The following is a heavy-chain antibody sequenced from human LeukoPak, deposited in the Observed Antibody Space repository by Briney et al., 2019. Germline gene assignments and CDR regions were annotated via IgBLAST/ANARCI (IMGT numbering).Heavy chain of an antibody. D-gene: IGHD3-9*01. Sequence: PSETLSLTCTVSVDSISSYYWIWIRHPAGKGLEWIGRIYRSGSTNYSPSLKSRVTMSVDTSENQLSLKLTSVTAADTAVYYCARGYNILTGYYYFDFWGQGTLVTVSS. J-gene: IGHJ4*02. CDR3: ARGYNILTGYYYFDF. CDR1: VDSISSYY. V-gene: IGHV4-4*07. CDR2: IYRSGST.